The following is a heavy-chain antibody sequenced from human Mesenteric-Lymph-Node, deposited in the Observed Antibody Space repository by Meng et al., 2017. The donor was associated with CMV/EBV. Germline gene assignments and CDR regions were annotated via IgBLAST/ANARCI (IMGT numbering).Heavy chain of an antibody. J-gene: IGHJ4*02. CDR3: ARAGRATKLFLDF. Sequence: GESLKISCAASGFTFSDYDMKWVRQAPGKGLEWVSYISNTAATIHYADSVKGRFTISRDNAKNSLYLQMNNLRAEDTAVYYCARAGRATKLFLDFWGQGTLVTVSS. CDR2: ISNTAATI. D-gene: IGHD2-15*01. V-gene: IGHV3-48*03. CDR1: GFTFSDYD.